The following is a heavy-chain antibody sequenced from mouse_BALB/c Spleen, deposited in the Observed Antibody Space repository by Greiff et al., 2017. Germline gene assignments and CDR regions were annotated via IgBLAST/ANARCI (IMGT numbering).Heavy chain of an antibody. CDR2: IYPGSGST. CDR3: AGDEGYFDY. D-gene: IGHD3-3*01. Sequence: VQLQQPGAELVKPGTSVKLSCKASGYNFTSYWINWVKLRPGQGLEWIGDIYPGSGSTNYNEKFKSKATLTVDTSSSTAYMQLSSLASEDSALCDCAGDEGYFDYWGQGTTLTVSS. J-gene: IGHJ2*01. V-gene: IGHV1-55*01. CDR1: GYNFTSYW.